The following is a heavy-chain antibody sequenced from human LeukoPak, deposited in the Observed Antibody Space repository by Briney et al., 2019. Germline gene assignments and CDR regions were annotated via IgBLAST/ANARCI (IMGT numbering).Heavy chain of an antibody. CDR3: ARDRKPRDFWSGYFFDY. J-gene: IGHJ4*02. D-gene: IGHD3-3*01. CDR2: IYYSGST. Sequence: PSETLSLTCTVSGGSISSSSYYWGWIRQPPGKGLEWIGSIYYSGSTYYNPSLKSRVTISVDTSKNQFSLKLSSVTAADTAVYYCARDRKPRDFWSGYFFDYWGQGTLVTVSS. CDR1: GGSISSSSYY. V-gene: IGHV4-39*07.